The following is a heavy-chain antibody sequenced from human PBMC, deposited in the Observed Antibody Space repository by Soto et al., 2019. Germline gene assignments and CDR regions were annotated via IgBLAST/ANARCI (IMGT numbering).Heavy chain of an antibody. V-gene: IGHV4-59*01. D-gene: IGHD6-6*01. CDR1: SGSISRSS. CDR3: ARSRIRSSSSSWFDP. CDR2: MYCGGST. Sequence: PSQTLSLTCPVSSGSISRSSSSWIRQPPGKGVEWMGYMYCGGSTNDNPSLKSRVTRSVDTSKNQFSLKLSSGTAADTAVYYCARSRIRSSSSSWFDPWGQGTLVTVS. J-gene: IGHJ5*02.